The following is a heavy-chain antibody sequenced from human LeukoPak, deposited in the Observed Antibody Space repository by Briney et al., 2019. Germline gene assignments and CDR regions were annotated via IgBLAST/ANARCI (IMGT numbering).Heavy chain of an antibody. CDR2: IIPIFGTA. J-gene: IGHJ4*02. CDR3: ARGSMVTHDYGLFDY. D-gene: IGHD3-16*01. V-gene: IGHV1-69*05. Sequence: SVKVSCKASGGTFSSYAISWVRQAPGQGLEWMGGIIPIFGTANYAQKFQGRVTITTDESTSTAYMELSSLRSEDTAVYYCARGSMVTHDYGLFDYWGQGTLVTVSS. CDR1: GGTFSSYA.